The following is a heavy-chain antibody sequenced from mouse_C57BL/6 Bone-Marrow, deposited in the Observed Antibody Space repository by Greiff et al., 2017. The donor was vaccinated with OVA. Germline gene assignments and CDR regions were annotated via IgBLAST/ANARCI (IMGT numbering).Heavy chain of an antibody. CDR1: GFNFSSYG. Sequence: EVQLVESGGDLVKPGGSLKLSCAASGFNFSSYGMSWVRQTPDKRLEWVATISSGGSYTYYPDRVQGRFTISRDNAKNTLYLHMSSLTSEDTAMYYCARQGLLQPFAYWGQGTLVTVSA. CDR2: ISSGGSYT. J-gene: IGHJ3*01. D-gene: IGHD6-1*01. V-gene: IGHV5-6*01. CDR3: ARQGLLQPFAY.